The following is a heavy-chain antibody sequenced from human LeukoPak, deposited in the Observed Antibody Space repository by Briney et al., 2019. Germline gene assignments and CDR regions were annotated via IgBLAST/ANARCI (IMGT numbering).Heavy chain of an antibody. CDR2: ISSGNIYI. D-gene: IGHD3-22*01. V-gene: IGHV3-21*01. Sequence: GGSLRLSCAASGFTFRSYSMNWVRQAPGKGLEWVSSISSGNIYIYYVDSVKGRFTVSRDNAKNSLYLQMNSLRAEDTAVYYCARTRITMIVGLASRFDYWGQGTLVTVSS. CDR1: GFTFRSYS. J-gene: IGHJ4*02. CDR3: ARTRITMIVGLASRFDY.